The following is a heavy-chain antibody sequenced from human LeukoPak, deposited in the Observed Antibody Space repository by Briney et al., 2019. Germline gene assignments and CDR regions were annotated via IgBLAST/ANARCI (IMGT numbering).Heavy chain of an antibody. CDR2: IIPIFGTA. V-gene: IGHV1-69*05. D-gene: IGHD2-15*01. CDR1: GGTFSSYA. CDR3: ARVVHRGPLYYFDY. Sequence: SVKVSCKASGGTFSSYAISWVRQAPGQGLEWMGGIIPIFGTANYAQKFRGRVTITTDESTSTAYMELSSLRSEDTAVYYCARVVHRGPLYYFDYWGQGTLVTVSS. J-gene: IGHJ4*02.